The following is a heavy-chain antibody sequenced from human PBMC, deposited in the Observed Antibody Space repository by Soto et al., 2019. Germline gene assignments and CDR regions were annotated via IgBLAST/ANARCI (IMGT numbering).Heavy chain of an antibody. CDR3: ARDRGEAGTENWFDP. CDR1: GYTFTGYY. Sequence: ASVKVSCKASGYTFTGYYMHWVRQAPGQGLEWMGWINPNSGGTNYAQKFQGWVTMTRDTSISTAYMELSRLRSDDTAVYYCARDRGEAGTENWFDPWGQGTLVTSPQ. V-gene: IGHV1-2*04. D-gene: IGHD6-13*01. J-gene: IGHJ5*02. CDR2: INPNSGGT.